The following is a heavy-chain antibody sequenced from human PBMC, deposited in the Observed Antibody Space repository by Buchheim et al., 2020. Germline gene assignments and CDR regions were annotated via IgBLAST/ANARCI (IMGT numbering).Heavy chain of an antibody. Sequence: EVQLVESGGGLVQPGGSLRLSFAASGFTFSSYSMNWVRQAPGKGLGWVSYISSSSITIYYADSVKGRFTIPRDNAKTSLFLQMNSLRAEDTAVYYCARYRRSYGMDVWGQGTT. CDR2: ISSSSITI. CDR1: GFTFSSYS. V-gene: IGHV3-48*01. D-gene: IGHD6-6*01. J-gene: IGHJ6*02. CDR3: ARYRRSYGMDV.